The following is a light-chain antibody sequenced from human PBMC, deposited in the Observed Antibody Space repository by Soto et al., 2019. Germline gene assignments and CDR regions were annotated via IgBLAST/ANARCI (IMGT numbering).Light chain of an antibody. Sequence: QSALTQPASVSGSPGQSITISCTGTSSDIGGYNFVSWYQHHPGKAPKLLIHDVTNRPSGVSSRFSGSNSGNTASLTISGLQAEDEADYNCNSYRTVSTYVFGTGTKLTVL. J-gene: IGLJ1*01. V-gene: IGLV2-14*03. CDR3: NSYRTVSTYV. CDR2: DVT. CDR1: SSDIGGYNF.